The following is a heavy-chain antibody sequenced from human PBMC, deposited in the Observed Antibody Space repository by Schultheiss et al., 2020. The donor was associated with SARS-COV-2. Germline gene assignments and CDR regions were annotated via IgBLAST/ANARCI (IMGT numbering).Heavy chain of an antibody. J-gene: IGHJ6*02. CDR1: GFTFSSYS. D-gene: IGHD3-9*01. Sequence: GGSLRLSCAASGFTFSSYSMNWVRQAPGKGLEWVSAISGSGGSTYYADSVKGRFTISRDNSKNTLYLQMNSLRAEDTAVYYCARVQLVSLYYYYGMDVWGQGTTVTVSS. CDR3: ARVQLVSLYYYYGMDV. CDR2: ISGSGGST. V-gene: IGHV3-23*01.